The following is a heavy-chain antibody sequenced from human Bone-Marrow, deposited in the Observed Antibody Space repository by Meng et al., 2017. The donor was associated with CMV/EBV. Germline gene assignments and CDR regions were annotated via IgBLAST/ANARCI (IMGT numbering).Heavy chain of an antibody. Sequence: SVKVSCKASGGTFSSYAISWVRQAPGQGLEWMGGIIPIFGTANYAQKFQGRVTITTDESTSTAYMELSSLRSEDAAVYYCARDRTQDRSGDYYYYGMDVWGQGTTATVSS. CDR2: IIPIFGTA. V-gene: IGHV1-69*05. J-gene: IGHJ6*02. D-gene: IGHD4-17*01. CDR3: ARDRTQDRSGDYYYYGMDV. CDR1: GGTFSSYA.